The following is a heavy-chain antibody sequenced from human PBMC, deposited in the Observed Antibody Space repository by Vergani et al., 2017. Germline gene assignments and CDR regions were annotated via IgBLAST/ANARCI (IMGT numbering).Heavy chain of an antibody. D-gene: IGHD5-12*01. CDR2: MNPNSGNT. CDR3: ARVRPNSGDGWPQYYYGMDV. V-gene: IGHV1-8*03. CDR1: GYTFTSYD. J-gene: IGHJ6*02. Sequence: QVQLVQSGAEVKKPGASVKVSCKASGYTFTSYDINWVRQATGQGLEWMGWMNPNSGNTGYAQKFQGRVTITRNTSISTAYMELSSLRSEDTAVYYCARVRPNSGDGWPQYYYGMDVWGQGTTVTVSS.